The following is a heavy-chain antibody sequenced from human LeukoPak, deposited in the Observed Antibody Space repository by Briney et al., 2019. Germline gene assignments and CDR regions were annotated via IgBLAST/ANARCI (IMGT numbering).Heavy chain of an antibody. CDR2: IYTSGST. Sequence: PSETLSLTCTVSGGSISSGSYYWSWIRQPAGKGLEWIGRIYTSGSTNYNPSLKSRVTISVDTSKNQFSLKLSSVTAADTAVYYCARAWHSSPRGGSYMDVWGKGTTVTIPS. J-gene: IGHJ6*03. D-gene: IGHD6-13*01. CDR1: GGSISSGSYY. CDR3: ARAWHSSPRGGSYMDV. V-gene: IGHV4-61*02.